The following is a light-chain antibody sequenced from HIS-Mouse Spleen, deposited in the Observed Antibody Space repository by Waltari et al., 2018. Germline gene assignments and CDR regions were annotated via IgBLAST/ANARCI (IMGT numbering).Light chain of an antibody. CDR3: AAWDDSLNGWV. Sequence: QSVLTQPPSASGTPGQRVTISCSGISSNIGSNTVNWYQQLPGTAPNLLIDSNKRRPSGVPDRFSGSKSGTSASLAISGLQSEDEADYYCAAWDDSLNGWVFGGGTKLTVL. CDR2: SNK. CDR1: SSNIGSNT. J-gene: IGLJ3*02. V-gene: IGLV1-44*01.